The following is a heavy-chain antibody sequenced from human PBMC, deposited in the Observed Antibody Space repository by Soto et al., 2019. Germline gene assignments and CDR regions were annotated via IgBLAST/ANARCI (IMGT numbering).Heavy chain of an antibody. CDR3: ATSRLGVVAAIPDY. CDR1: GGSISSATYS. J-gene: IGHJ4*02. D-gene: IGHD2-15*01. CDR2: IYHSGST. Sequence: SETLSLTCAVSGGSISSATYSWIWIRQPPGKGLEWIGYIYHSGSTFYNPSLKSRVTISVDRSRNQFSLKLTSVTAADTAVYYCATSRLGVVAAIPDYWGQGTLVTVSS. V-gene: IGHV4-30-2*01.